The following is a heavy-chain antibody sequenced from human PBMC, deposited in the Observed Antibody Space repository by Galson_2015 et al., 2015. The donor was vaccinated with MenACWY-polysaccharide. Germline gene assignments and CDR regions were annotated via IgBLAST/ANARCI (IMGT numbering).Heavy chain of an antibody. V-gene: IGHV3-30*02. Sequence: SLRLSCAASGFTFSRYGMHWVRQASGKGLEWVAFLRYDGRNEYSTDSVKGRVTISRDNYKKTLYLQMNSLRPEDKAVYYCAKDLNPRPCNFFDSWGQASLGTVSS. D-gene: IGHD2-15*01. CDR1: GFTFSRYG. J-gene: IGHJ4*02. CDR2: LRYDGRNE. CDR3: AKDLNPRPCNFFDS.